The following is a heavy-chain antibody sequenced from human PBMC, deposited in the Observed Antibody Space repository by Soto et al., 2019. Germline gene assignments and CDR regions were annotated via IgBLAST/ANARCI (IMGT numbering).Heavy chain of an antibody. CDR1: GFTFSSYG. J-gene: IGHJ6*02. CDR2: ISYDGSNK. D-gene: IGHD3-16*01. CDR3: AKEGGGYYYYGMDV. V-gene: IGHV3-30*18. Sequence: QVQLVESGGGVVQPGRSLRLSCAASGFTFSSYGMHWVRQAPGKGLEWVAVISYDGSNKYYPDSVKGRFTISRDNSKNTLYFQRNSLRAEDTAVNYGAKEGGGYYYYGMDVWGQGTTVTVSS.